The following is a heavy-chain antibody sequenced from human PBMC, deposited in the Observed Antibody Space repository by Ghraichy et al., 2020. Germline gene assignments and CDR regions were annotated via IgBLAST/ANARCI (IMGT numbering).Heavy chain of an antibody. V-gene: IGHV3-23*01. CDR3: AKVSVTGRHFDY. D-gene: IGHD6-19*01. J-gene: IGHJ4*02. CDR1: GFTFSSYV. CDR2: VSNGAGTT. Sequence: GGSLRLSCAASGFTFSSYVMTWVRQAPGRGLEWVSGVSNGAGTTYYADSVKGRFTISRDNSKNTLYLQMSSLRAEDTAVYYCAKVSVTGRHFDYWGQGTLVTVS.